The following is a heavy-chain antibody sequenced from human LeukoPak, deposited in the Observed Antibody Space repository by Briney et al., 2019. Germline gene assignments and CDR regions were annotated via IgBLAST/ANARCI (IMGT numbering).Heavy chain of an antibody. V-gene: IGHV3-11*01. CDR3: SYSVVVVATTEINFDY. CDR2: ISSSGSTT. Sequence: KTGGSLRLSCAASGFTFSDYYMTWIRQAPGKGLEWVSYISSSGSTTYYADSVKGRFTISRDNAKSSLYLQMNSLRAEDTAVYYCSYSVVVVATTEINFDYWGQGTLVTVSS. D-gene: IGHD2-15*01. CDR1: GFTFSDYY. J-gene: IGHJ4*02.